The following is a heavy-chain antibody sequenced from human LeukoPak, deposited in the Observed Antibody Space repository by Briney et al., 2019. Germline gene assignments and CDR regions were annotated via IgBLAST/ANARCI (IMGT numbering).Heavy chain of an antibody. Sequence: SETLSLTCAVYGGSFSGYYWSWIRQPPGKGLEWIGEINHSGSTNYKPSLKSRVTISVDTCKNQLSLKLSSVTAADTAVYYCARVSIPYYYGSGTSPDGMDVWGQGTTVTVSS. CDR1: GGSFSGYY. V-gene: IGHV4-34*01. CDR2: INHSGST. D-gene: IGHD3-10*01. J-gene: IGHJ6*02. CDR3: ARVSIPYYYGSGTSPDGMDV.